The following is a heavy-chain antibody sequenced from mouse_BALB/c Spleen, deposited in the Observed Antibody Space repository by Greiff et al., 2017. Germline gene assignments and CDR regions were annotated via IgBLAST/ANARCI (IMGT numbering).Heavy chain of an antibody. CDR2: VSSGGGST. D-gene: IGHD2-4*01. CDR3: ARHVYDYDGFAY. V-gene: IGHV5-12-1*01. Sequence: EVMLVESGGGLVKPGGSLKLSCAASGFAFSSYDMSWVRQTPEKRLEWVAYVSSGGGSTYYPDTVKGRFTISRDNAKNTLYLQMSSLKSEDTAMYYCARHVYDYDGFAYWGQGTLVTVSA. J-gene: IGHJ3*01. CDR1: GFAFSSYD.